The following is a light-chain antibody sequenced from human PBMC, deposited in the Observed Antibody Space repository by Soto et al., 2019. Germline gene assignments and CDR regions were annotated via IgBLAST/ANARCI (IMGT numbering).Light chain of an antibody. J-gene: IGLJ1*01. V-gene: IGLV2-14*01. CDR3: SSYTSSSTL. CDR2: DVS. CDR1: SSDVRGYNY. Sequence: QSVLTQPASVSGSPGQSITISCTGTSSDVRGYNYVSWYQQHPGKAPKLMIYDVSNRPSGVSNRFSGSKSGNTASLTISGLQAEDEADYYCSSYTSSSTLFGTGTKLTVL.